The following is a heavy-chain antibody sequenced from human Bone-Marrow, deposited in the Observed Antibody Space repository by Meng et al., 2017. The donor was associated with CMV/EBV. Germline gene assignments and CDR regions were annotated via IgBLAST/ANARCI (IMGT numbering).Heavy chain of an antibody. CDR3: APLGYCSSTSCYREDY. Sequence: GESLKISCAASGFTFSSYGMHWVRQAPGKGLEWVAFIRYDGSNKYYADSVKGRFTISRDNSKNTLYLQMNSLRAEDTAVYYCAPLGYCSSTSCYREDYWGQGKLVTVSS. CDR1: GFTFSSYG. CDR2: IRYDGSNK. D-gene: IGHD2-2*02. V-gene: IGHV3-30*02. J-gene: IGHJ4*02.